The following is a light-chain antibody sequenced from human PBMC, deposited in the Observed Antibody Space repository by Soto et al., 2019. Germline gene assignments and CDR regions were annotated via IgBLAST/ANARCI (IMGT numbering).Light chain of an antibody. Sequence: QSVLTQPPSASGAPGQRVTISCSGSSSNIGSNTVNWYQHLPGTAPKLLIHTNNQRPSGVPDRFSGSRSGTSASLAISGLQSEDEAEYYCAAWDDSLNGVVFGGGTQLTVL. V-gene: IGLV1-44*01. CDR2: TNN. CDR1: SSNIGSNT. J-gene: IGLJ2*01. CDR3: AAWDDSLNGVV.